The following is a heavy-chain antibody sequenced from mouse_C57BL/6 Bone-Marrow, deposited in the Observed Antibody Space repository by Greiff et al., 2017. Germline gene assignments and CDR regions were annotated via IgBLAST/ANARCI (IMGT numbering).Heavy chain of an antibody. CDR2: IDPSSGGT. CDR3: ARGTYYSNYPLAY. V-gene: IGHV1-72*01. CDR1: GYTFTSYW. D-gene: IGHD2-5*01. Sequence: QVQLKQPGAELVKPGASVKLSCKASGYTFTSYWMHWVKQRPGRGLEWIGRIDPSSGGTKYNEKFKSKATLTVDKSSSTAYMQRSSLTSADSAVYDCARGTYYSNYPLAYWGQGTLVTVSA. J-gene: IGHJ3*01.